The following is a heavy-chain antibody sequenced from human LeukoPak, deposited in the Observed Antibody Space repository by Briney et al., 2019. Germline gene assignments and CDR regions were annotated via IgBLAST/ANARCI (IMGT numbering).Heavy chain of an antibody. CDR3: ARDHSTSYYGMDV. CDR2: IYSSGST. CDR1: GGSISSGTFY. J-gene: IGHJ6*02. V-gene: IGHV4-61*02. Sequence: SQTLSLTCTVSGGSISSGTFYWSWIRQPAGKGLESIGRIYSSGSTNYNPSLKSRVTISIGASKNQFSLKLTSVTAAGSAVYYCARDHSTSYYGMDVWGQGTSVIVSS. D-gene: IGHD6-13*01.